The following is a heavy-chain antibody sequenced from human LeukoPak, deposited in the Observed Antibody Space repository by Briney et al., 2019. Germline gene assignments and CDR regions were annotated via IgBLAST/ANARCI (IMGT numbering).Heavy chain of an antibody. CDR3: ATGPNIYGSGRSYYDP. J-gene: IGHJ5*02. CDR1: GYTFTDYY. V-gene: IGHV1-2*02. D-gene: IGHD3-10*01. CDR2: INPNSGVT. Sequence: ASVKVSFKASGYTFTDYYIHWVRLAPGQGLEWMGWINPNSGVTNYAQKFQGRVTVTRDTSIRTVYMELTRLASDDTAVYYCATGPNIYGSGRSYYDPWGQGTLVTVSS.